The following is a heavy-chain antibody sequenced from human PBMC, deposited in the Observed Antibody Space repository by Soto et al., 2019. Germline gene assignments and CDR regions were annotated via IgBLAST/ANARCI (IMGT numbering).Heavy chain of an antibody. CDR1: GFTFSSYA. V-gene: IGHV3-30*04. Sequence: GSLRLSCAASGFTFSSYAMHWVRQAPGKGLEWVAVISYDGSNKYYADSVKGRFTISRDNSKNTLYLQMNSLRAEDTAVYYCARSTRYYGDYFDYWGQGTLVTVSS. J-gene: IGHJ4*02. D-gene: IGHD4-17*01. CDR2: ISYDGSNK. CDR3: ARSTRYYGDYFDY.